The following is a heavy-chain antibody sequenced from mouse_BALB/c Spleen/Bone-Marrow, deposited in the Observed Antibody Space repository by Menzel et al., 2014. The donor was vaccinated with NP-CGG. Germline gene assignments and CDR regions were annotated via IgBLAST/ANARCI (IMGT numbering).Heavy chain of an antibody. V-gene: IGHV1-5*01. D-gene: IGHD1-1*01. CDR1: GYSFTSYW. J-gene: IGHJ2*03. CDR2: IYPGNSGT. Sequence: VQLQQSGTVLARPGASVKMSCKASGYSFTSYWMYWIKQRPGQGLEWIGAIYPGNSGTSYNQNFKGKAKQTAVTSASTAYMELSSLTNEDSAVYYCTRSITTAVEFDYWGQGTSLTVSS. CDR3: TRSITTAVEFDY.